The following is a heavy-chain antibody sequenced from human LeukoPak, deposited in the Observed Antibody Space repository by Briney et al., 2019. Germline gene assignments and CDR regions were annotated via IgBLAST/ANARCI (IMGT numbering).Heavy chain of an antibody. CDR1: GGSISSYY. V-gene: IGHV4-59*01. CDR2: IYYSGST. Sequence: SETLSLTCTVSGGSISSYYWSWIRQPPGKGLEWIGYIYYSGSTNYNPSLKSRVTISVDTSKNQFSLKLSSVTAADTAVYYCARVGEVWGGYPNWFDPWGQGTLVTVSS. D-gene: IGHD3-3*01. CDR3: ARVGEVWGGYPNWFDP. J-gene: IGHJ5*02.